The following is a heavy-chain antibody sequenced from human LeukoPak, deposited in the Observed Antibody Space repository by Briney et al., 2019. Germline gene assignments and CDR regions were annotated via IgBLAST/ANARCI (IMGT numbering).Heavy chain of an antibody. V-gene: IGHV3-11*04. Sequence: GGSLRLSCAASGFTFSDYYMGWIRQAPGKGLEWVSYITTSGSSIYYADSVKGRFTMSRDNAKKSLYLQMNSLRAEDTAVYYCARAKYDSSGYYYSGFDIWGQGTMVAVSS. CDR3: ARAKYDSSGYYYSGFDI. CDR2: ITTSGSSI. J-gene: IGHJ3*02. D-gene: IGHD3-22*01. CDR1: GFTFSDYY.